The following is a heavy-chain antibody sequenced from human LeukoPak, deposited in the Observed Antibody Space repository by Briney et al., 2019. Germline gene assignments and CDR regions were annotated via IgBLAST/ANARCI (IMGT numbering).Heavy chain of an antibody. CDR2: IGHDGSNR. CDR3: AKELIEFATLDY. V-gene: IGHV3-30*02. Sequence: HSGGSLRLSCAASGFTFRSYGMHWVRQAPGKGLEWVAFIGHDGSNRYHADSVKGRFTISRDNSKNTLYLQMNSLRAEDTAVYYCAKELIEFATLDYWGQGTLVTVSS. J-gene: IGHJ4*02. D-gene: IGHD3-22*01. CDR1: GFTFRSYG.